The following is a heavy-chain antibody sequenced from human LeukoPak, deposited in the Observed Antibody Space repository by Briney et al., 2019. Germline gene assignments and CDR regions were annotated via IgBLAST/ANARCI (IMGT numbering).Heavy chain of an antibody. D-gene: IGHD6-25*01. V-gene: IGHV4-4*07. J-gene: IGHJ5*02. CDR1: GGSISSYY. CDR2: INTSGST. CDR3: AREGGDPRWLDP. Sequence: SQTLSLTCTVSGGSISSYYWTWIRQSAGKGLEWIGRINTSGSTNYNPSLRSRVTMSVNTSKNQFSLNLTSVTAADTAVYSCAREGGDPRWLDPWGQGTLVTVSS.